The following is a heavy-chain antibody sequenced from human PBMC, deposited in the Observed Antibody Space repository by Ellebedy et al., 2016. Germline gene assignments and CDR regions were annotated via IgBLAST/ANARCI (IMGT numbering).Heavy chain of an antibody. D-gene: IGHD3-10*01. CDR2: IYPGDSDT. Sequence: GESLKISXKGSGYSFTSYWIGWVRQMPGKGLEWMGIIYPGDSDTRYSPSFQGQVTISADKSISTAYLQWSSLKASDTAMYYCASDYYGSGSYYVYWGQGTLVTVSS. J-gene: IGHJ4*02. CDR3: ASDYYGSGSYYVY. V-gene: IGHV5-51*01. CDR1: GYSFTSYW.